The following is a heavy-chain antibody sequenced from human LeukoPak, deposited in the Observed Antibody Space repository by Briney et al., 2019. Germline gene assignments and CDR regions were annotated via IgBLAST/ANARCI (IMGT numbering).Heavy chain of an antibody. CDR2: INAGNGNT. CDR1: EYTCTSYA. Sequence: ASVKVSCKASEYTCTSYAMHWVRQAPGQRLEWMGWINAGNGNTKYSQKFQGRVTITRDTSASTAYMELSSLRSEDTAVYYCARCPPSYYYGMDVWGKGTTVTVSS. V-gene: IGHV1-3*01. CDR3: ARCPPSYYYGMDV. J-gene: IGHJ6*04.